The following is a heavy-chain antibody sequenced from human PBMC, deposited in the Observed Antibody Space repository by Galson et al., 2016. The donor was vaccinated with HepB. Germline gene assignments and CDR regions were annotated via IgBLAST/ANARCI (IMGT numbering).Heavy chain of an antibody. J-gene: IGHJ4*02. V-gene: IGHV3-72*01. CDR1: GFRFSDHD. CDR3: TRFFDY. Sequence: SLRLSCAASGFRFSDHDMDWVRQATGKGLEWVGRSRNKVTNFATEYAASVKGRFTISRDDSKDSLYLQMNSLKTEDTALYYCTRFFDYWGQGALVTVSP. CDR2: SRNKVTNFAT.